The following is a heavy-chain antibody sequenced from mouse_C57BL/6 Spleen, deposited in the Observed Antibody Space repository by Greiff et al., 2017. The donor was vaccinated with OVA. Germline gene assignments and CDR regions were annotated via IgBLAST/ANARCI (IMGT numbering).Heavy chain of an antibody. Sequence: VQLQQPGAELVMPGASVKLSCKASGYTFTSYWMHWVKQRPGQGLEWIGEIDPSDSYTNYNQKFKGKSTLTVDKSSSTAYMQLSSLTSEDSAVYYCARGLLRSRYFDYWGQGTTLTVSS. J-gene: IGHJ2*01. D-gene: IGHD1-1*01. V-gene: IGHV1-69*01. CDR3: ARGLLRSRYFDY. CDR1: GYTFTSYW. CDR2: IDPSDSYT.